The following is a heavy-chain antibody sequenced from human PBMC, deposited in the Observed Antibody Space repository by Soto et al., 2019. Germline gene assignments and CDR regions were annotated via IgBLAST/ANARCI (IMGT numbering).Heavy chain of an antibody. J-gene: IGHJ1*01. CDR2: IIPIFGTV. CDR3: ARRNYYDSPGYFQH. CDR1: GGTFSSYA. Sequence: QVQLVQSGAEVRKPGSSVKVSCKASGGTFSSYAISWVRQAPGQGLEWMGGIIPIFGTVNYAQKFQGRVTINEDESTSTAYMELSSLRSEDTAVYYCARRNYYDSPGYFQHWGQGTLVTVSS. D-gene: IGHD3-22*01. V-gene: IGHV1-69*12.